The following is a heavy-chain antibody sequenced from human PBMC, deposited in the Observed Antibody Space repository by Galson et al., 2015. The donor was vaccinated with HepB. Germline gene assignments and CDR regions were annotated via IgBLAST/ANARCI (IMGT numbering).Heavy chain of an antibody. CDR2: INEDGRNK. Sequence: SLRLSCAVSGFTFRSHWMTWVRLAPGKGLEWVANINEDGRNKYYADSVKDRFTISRGNSRNTLYLQMNSLRVQDTAVYYCPRAGGGWSEGAIESISDAFDIWGQGTMVTVAS. CDR1: GFTFRSHW. CDR3: PRAGGGWSEGAIESISDAFDI. D-gene: IGHD3-16*01. V-gene: IGHV3-7*01. J-gene: IGHJ3*02.